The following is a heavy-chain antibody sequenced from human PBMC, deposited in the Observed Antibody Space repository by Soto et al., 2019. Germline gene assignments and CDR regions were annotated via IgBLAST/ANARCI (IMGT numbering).Heavy chain of an antibody. V-gene: IGHV4-30-4*02. D-gene: IGHD3-3*01. CDR1: GGSISSGDYY. CDR2: IYYSGST. CDR3: ARVLLIYDFWSGYSEPDAFDI. Sequence: PSDTLSLTCTVSGGSISSGDYYWSWIRQPPGKGLEWIGYIYYSGSTYYNPSLKSRVTISVDTSKNQFSLKLSSVTAADTAVYYCARVLLIYDFWSGYSEPDAFDIWGQGTMVTV. J-gene: IGHJ3*02.